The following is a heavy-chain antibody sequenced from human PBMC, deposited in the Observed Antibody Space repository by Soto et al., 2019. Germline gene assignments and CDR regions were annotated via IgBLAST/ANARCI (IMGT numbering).Heavy chain of an antibody. Sequence: LRLSCAASGFTFSSYAMSWVRQAPGKGLEWVSAISGSGGSTYYADSVKGRFTISRDNSKNTLYLQMNSLRAEDTAVYYCAKGKYSSPARNWFDPWGQGTLVTVSS. CDR1: GFTFSSYA. CDR3: AKGKYSSPARNWFDP. J-gene: IGHJ5*02. V-gene: IGHV3-23*01. CDR2: ISGSGGST. D-gene: IGHD6-6*01.